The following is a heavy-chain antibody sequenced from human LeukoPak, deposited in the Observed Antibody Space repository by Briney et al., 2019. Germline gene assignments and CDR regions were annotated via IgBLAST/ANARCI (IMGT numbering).Heavy chain of an antibody. J-gene: IGHJ3*02. CDR2: INPNSGGT. D-gene: IGHD3-10*01. CDR1: GYTFTGHY. V-gene: IGHV1-2*02. Sequence: ASVKVSCKASGYTFTGHYMHWVRQAPGQGLEWMGWINPNSGGTNYAQKVQGRVTMTRDTSISTAYMDLSGLRSDDTAVYYCARGFVVRGVSPIRPPLPGAFHIWGQGTMVTVSS. CDR3: ARGFVVRGVSPIRPPLPGAFHI.